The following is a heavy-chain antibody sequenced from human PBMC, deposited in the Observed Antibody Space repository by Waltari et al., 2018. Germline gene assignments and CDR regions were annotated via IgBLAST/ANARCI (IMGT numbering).Heavy chain of an antibody. CDR1: GYSISSGYY. Sequence: QVQLQESGPGLVKPSETLSLTCTVSGYSISSGYYWGWLRQPPGKGLEWIGSIYHSGSTYYNPSLKSRVTISVDTSKNQFSLKLSSVTAADTAVYYCAGSIAVAGTGGLDYWGQGTLVTVSS. CDR2: IYHSGST. V-gene: IGHV4-38-2*02. J-gene: IGHJ4*02. CDR3: AGSIAVAGTGGLDY. D-gene: IGHD6-19*01.